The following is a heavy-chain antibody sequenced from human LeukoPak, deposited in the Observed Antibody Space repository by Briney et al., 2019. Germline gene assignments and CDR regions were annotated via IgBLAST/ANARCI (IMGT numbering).Heavy chain of an antibody. CDR1: GGTFSSYA. V-gene: IGHV1-69*01. CDR3: ARGPGYSYASDY. Sequence: ASVNVSCKASGGTFSSYAISWVRQAPGQGLEWMGGIIPIFGTANYAQKFQGRVTITADESTSTAYMELSSLRSEDTAVYYCARGPGYSYASDYWGQGTLVTVSS. J-gene: IGHJ4*02. CDR2: IIPIFGTA. D-gene: IGHD5-18*01.